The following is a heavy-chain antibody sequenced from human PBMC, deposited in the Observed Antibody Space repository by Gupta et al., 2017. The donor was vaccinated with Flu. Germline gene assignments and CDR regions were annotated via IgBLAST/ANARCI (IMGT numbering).Heavy chain of an antibody. Sequence: EVQLLESGGGLVQPGGSLRLSCTASGFTFSTYAMAWVRQAQGKGLEWVSGISASGATTYYADSGQGRFTLSRDNSKNTLYLQMHSLRAEDTAVYFCAKTSGYPDSRARGYFDNWGQGTLVTVSS. CDR2: ISASGATT. V-gene: IGHV3-23*01. J-gene: IGHJ4*02. CDR3: AKTSGYPDSRARGYFDN. D-gene: IGHD6-13*01. CDR1: GFTFSTYA.